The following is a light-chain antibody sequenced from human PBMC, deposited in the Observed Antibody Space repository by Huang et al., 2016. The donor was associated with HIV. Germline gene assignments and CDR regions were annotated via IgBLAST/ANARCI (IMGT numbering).Light chain of an antibody. J-gene: IGKJ1*01. V-gene: IGKV1-39*01. CDR2: GAS. CDR1: QSIGNY. Sequence: DIQMTQSPSSLSASVGERVTVTCRASQSIGNYLNWYQQKPGKAPKLLIYGASSLQSGVPSRFSGSGSGTVFIRRITSLQPEDFATYYCQQSYNSWTFGQGTKVDIK. CDR3: QQSYNSWT.